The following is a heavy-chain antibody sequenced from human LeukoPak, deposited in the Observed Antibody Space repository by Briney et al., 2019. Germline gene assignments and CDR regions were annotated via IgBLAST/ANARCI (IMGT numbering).Heavy chain of an antibody. D-gene: IGHD6-13*01. CDR1: GYTFTSYG. CDR2: ISAYNGNT. CDR3: AAGFSSSWARRYYYYGMDV. J-gene: IGHJ6*02. Sequence: ASVKVTCKASGYTFTSYGISWVRQAPGQGLEWMGWISAYNGNTNYAQKLQGRVTMTTDTPTSTAYMELRSLRSDDTAVYYCAAGFSSSWARRYYYYGMDVWGQGTTVTVSS. V-gene: IGHV1-18*01.